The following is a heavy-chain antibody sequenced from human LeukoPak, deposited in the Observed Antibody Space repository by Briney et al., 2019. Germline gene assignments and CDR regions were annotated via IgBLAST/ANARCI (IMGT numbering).Heavy chain of an antibody. CDR2: IRYGGNNK. CDR1: GFTFLNYA. CDR3: AKSITIFGVVTDNFDY. Sequence: GGSLRLSCVTSGFTFLNYAVHWVRQAPGKGLEWVAFIRYGGNNKYYADSVKGRFTISRDNSKNTLYLQMNSLRAEDTAVYYCAKSITIFGVVTDNFDYWGQGALVTVSS. J-gene: IGHJ4*02. D-gene: IGHD3-3*01. V-gene: IGHV3-30*02.